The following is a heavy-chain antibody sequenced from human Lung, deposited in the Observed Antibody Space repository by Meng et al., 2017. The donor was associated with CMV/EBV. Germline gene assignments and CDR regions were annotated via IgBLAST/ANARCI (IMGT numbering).Heavy chain of an antibody. Sequence: SETLSLTXTVSGGSISSYYWSWIRQPPGKGLEWIGYIYYSGSTNYNPSLKSRVTISVDTSKNQFSLKLSSVTAADTAVYYCARNSPAAPHYYYYGMDVWGQGTTVTVSS. D-gene: IGHD2-2*01. CDR3: ARNSPAAPHYYYYGMDV. J-gene: IGHJ6*02. CDR1: GGSISSYY. CDR2: IYYSGST. V-gene: IGHV4-59*01.